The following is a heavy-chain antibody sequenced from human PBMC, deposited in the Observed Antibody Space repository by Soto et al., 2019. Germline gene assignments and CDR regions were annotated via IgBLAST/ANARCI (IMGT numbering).Heavy chain of an antibody. J-gene: IGHJ6*02. CDR2: ISSSSSYI. Sequence: EVQLVESGGGLVKPGGSLRLSCAASGFTFSSYSMNWVRQAPGKGLEWVSSISSSSSYIYYADSVKGRFTISRDNAKNSLYLQMSSLRAEDTAVYYCARRYSYGSDYYYYGMDVWGQGTTVTVSS. V-gene: IGHV3-21*01. CDR1: GFTFSSYS. D-gene: IGHD5-18*01. CDR3: ARRYSYGSDYYYYGMDV.